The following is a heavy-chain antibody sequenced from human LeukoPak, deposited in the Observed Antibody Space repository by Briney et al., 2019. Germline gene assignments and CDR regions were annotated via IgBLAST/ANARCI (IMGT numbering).Heavy chain of an antibody. CDR1: GYTFTSYY. CDR2: INPSGSSR. Sequence: ASVTVSCKASGYTFTSYYMHWVRQAPGQGLEWMGIINPSGSSRSSAQKFQGRVTMTRDTSTSTVYMELSSLRSEDTAVYYCARVLRIAAGTSPLVYWGQGTLVTVSS. V-gene: IGHV1-46*01. J-gene: IGHJ4*02. CDR3: ARVLRIAAGTSPLVY. D-gene: IGHD6-13*01.